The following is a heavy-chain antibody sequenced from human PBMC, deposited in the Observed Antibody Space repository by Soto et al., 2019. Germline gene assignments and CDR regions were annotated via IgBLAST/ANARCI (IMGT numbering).Heavy chain of an antibody. CDR1: GYSFTSYW. CDR3: ARVDYCSSTSCYRHYYYGMDV. D-gene: IGHD2-2*02. Sequence: GESLKISCKGSGYSFTSYWISWVRQMPGKDLEWMGRIDPSDSYTNYSPSFQGHVTISADKSISTAYLQWSSLKASDTAMYYCARVDYCSSTSCYRHYYYGMDVWGQXTTVTVSS. CDR2: IDPSDSYT. V-gene: IGHV5-10-1*01. J-gene: IGHJ6*02.